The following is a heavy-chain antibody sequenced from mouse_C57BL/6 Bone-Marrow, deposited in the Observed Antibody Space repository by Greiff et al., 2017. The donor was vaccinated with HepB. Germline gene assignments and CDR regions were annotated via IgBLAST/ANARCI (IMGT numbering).Heavy chain of an antibody. D-gene: IGHD1-1*01. CDR2: IHPSDSDT. CDR1: GYTFTSYW. Sequence: QVQLKQPGAELVKPGASVKVSCKASGYTFTSYWMHWVKQRPGQGLEWIGRIHPSDSDTNYNQKFKGKATLTVDQSSSTAYMQLSSLTSEDSAVYYCAIPTTTVVEGDAMDYWGQGTSVTVSS. V-gene: IGHV1-74*01. J-gene: IGHJ4*01. CDR3: AIPTTTVVEGDAMDY.